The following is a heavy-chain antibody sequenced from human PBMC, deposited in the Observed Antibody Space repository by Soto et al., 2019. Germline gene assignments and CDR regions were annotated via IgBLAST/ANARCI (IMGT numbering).Heavy chain of an antibody. D-gene: IGHD6-19*01. J-gene: IGHJ4*02. Sequence: QVQLEQSGAEVKKPGASVKISCRTSGYTFTSNAIHWVRQAPGQRLEWMGWISGGDGNTKYSQKFQGRVTMTIDTSATTAYMELSSLRSEDTSMYYCARGQSDGWYHDYWGQGTLVTVSS. V-gene: IGHV1-3*01. CDR2: ISGGDGNT. CDR1: GYTFTSNA. CDR3: ARGQSDGWYHDY.